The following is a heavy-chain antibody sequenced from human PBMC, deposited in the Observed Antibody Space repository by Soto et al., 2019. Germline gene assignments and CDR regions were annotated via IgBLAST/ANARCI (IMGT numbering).Heavy chain of an antibody. Sequence: GASVKVSCKGSGYTFTTYGITWVRQAPGQGLEWMGWISAHNDNTNYAQKVQGRVTVTRDTSTSTAYMELRNLRSDDTAVYYCARGRYGDYWGQGALVTVSS. J-gene: IGHJ4*02. CDR2: ISAHNDNT. CDR3: ARGRYGDY. CDR1: GYTFTTYG. V-gene: IGHV1-18*01. D-gene: IGHD1-1*01.